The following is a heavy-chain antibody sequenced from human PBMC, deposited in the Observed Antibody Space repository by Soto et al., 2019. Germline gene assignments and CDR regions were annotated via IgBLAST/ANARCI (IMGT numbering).Heavy chain of an antibody. CDR3: AKDAKVLDWLPTSYYFDF. CDR1: GLSFSSYA. V-gene: IGHV3-23*01. Sequence: EVQVLESGGGLAQPGRSLRLSCAVSGLSFSSYAMTWVRQSPGKGLEWVSSISRSGNSTYSADSVRGRFTISRDNAKNTLYMQSNSLRAEDTAVAYCAKDAKVLDWLPTSYYFDFWGQGPLFTVSS. CDR2: ISRSGNST. D-gene: IGHD3-9*01. J-gene: IGHJ4*02.